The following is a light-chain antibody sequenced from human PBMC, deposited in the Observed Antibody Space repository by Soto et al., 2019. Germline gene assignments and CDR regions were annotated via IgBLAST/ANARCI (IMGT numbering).Light chain of an antibody. CDR2: GYN. CDR3: QCIDKCMTGYD. Sequence: QSVLTPPPSVSGAPGQSVTISCTGSSSNIGARYDVHWYQHLPGRAPKLLMYGYNNRPAGVPDRFSGSKSGTSASLVITGLQDEDEADYYCQCIDKCMTGYDFGTGTTVTVL. J-gene: IGLJ1*01. CDR1: SSNIGARYD. V-gene: IGLV1-40*01.